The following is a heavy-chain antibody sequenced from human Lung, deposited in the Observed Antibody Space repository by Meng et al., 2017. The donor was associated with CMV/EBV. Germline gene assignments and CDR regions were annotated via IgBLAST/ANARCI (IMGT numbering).Heavy chain of an antibody. CDR3: ATDGGAAAGTTPRGP. CDR1: GFTFSSYA. CDR2: ISYDGSNK. J-gene: IGHJ5*02. V-gene: IGHV3-30*04. Sequence: GSLRLSCAASGFTFSSYAMHWVRQAPGKGLEWVAVISYDGSNKYYADSVKGRFTISRDNSKNTLYLQMNSLRAEDTAVYYCATDGGAAAGTTPRGPWGQGTLVXVSS. D-gene: IGHD6-13*01.